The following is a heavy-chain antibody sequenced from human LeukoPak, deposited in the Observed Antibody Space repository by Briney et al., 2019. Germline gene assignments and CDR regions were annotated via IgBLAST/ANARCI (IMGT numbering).Heavy chain of an antibody. CDR1: GFTFSSYS. V-gene: IGHV3-48*04. CDR2: ITSDSSST. CDR3: ARDRDWAFDY. Sequence: GGSLRLSCAASGFTFSSYSMNWVRQAPGKGLEWISYITSDSSSTSYADSVKGRFTISRDNGKNSVYLQMNSLRAEDTAMYYCARDRDWAFDYWGQGTLLTVSS. D-gene: IGHD3-9*01. J-gene: IGHJ4*02.